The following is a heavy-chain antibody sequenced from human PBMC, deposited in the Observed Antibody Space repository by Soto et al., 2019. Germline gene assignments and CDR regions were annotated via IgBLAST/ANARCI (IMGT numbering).Heavy chain of an antibody. Sequence: SETLSLTCTVSGGSISSGGYYRSWIRQHPGKGLEWIGYIYYSGSTYYNPSLKSRVTISVDTSKNQFSLKLSSVTAADTAVYYCARGGIAAAGPINWFDPWGQGTLVTVSS. J-gene: IGHJ5*02. D-gene: IGHD6-13*01. V-gene: IGHV4-31*03. CDR3: ARGGIAAAGPINWFDP. CDR2: IYYSGST. CDR1: GGSISSGGYY.